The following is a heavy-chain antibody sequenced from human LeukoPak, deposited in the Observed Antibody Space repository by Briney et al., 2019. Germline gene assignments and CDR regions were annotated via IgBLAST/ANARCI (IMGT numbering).Heavy chain of an antibody. Sequence: SETLSLTCAVYGGSFSGYYWSWIRQPPGKGLEWIGEINHSGSTNYNPSHKSRVTISVDTSKNQFSLKLSSVTAADTAVYYCARVGYSYGHYYYYGMDVWGQGTTVTVSS. CDR3: ARVGYSYGHYYYYGMDV. CDR2: INHSGST. CDR1: GGSFSGYY. J-gene: IGHJ6*02. V-gene: IGHV4-34*01. D-gene: IGHD5-18*01.